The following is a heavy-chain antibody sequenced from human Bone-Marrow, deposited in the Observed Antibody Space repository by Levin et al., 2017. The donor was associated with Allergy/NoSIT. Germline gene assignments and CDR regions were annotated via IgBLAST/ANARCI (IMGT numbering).Heavy chain of an antibody. CDR2: ISSNGGST. CDR1: GFTFSSYA. V-gene: IGHV3-64*01. Sequence: RGESLKISCAASGFTFSSYAMHWVRQAPGKGLEFVSGISSNGGSTYYANSVKGRFTISRDNTKNTLSLQMGSLRPDDMAVYYCARDRGPEHHDCSGGSCRLRSAFYFESWGQGTLVTVSS. CDR3: ARDRGPEHHDCSGGSCRLRSAFYFES. J-gene: IGHJ4*02. D-gene: IGHD2-15*01.